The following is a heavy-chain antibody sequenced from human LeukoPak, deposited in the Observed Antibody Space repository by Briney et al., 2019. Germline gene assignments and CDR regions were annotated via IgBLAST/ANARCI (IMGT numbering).Heavy chain of an antibody. J-gene: IGHJ3*02. V-gene: IGHV4-39*01. CDR2: IYYSGST. CDR3: ARPRYNWNNRGAFDI. D-gene: IGHD1-1*01. CDR1: GGSISSSSYY. Sequence: SETLSLTCTVSGGSISSSSYYWGWIRQPPGKGLEWIGSIYYSGSTYYNPSLKSRVTISVDTSKNQFSLKLSSVTAADTAVYYCARPRYNWNNRGAFDIWGQGTMVTVSS.